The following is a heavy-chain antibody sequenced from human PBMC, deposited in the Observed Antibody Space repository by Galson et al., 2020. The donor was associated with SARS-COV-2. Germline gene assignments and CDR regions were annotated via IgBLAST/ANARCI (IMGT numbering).Heavy chain of an antibody. CDR2: ISSSSSYI. CDR1: GFTFSSYS. J-gene: IGHJ5*02. CDR3: AIDNPGGWFDP. Sequence: GESLKISCAASGFTFSSYSMNWVRQAPGKGLEWVSSISSSSSYIYYADSVKGRFTISRDNAKNSLYLQMNSLRAEDTAVYYCAIDNPGGWFDPWGQGTLVTVSS. V-gene: IGHV3-21*01. D-gene: IGHD2-15*01.